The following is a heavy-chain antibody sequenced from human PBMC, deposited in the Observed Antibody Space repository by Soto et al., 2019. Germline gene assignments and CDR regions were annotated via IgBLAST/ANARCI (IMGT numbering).Heavy chain of an antibody. V-gene: IGHV3-23*01. Sequence: GGSLRLSCAASGFTFSSYAMSWVRQAPGKGLEWVSAISGSGGSTYYADSVKGRFTISRDNSKNTLYLQMNSLRAEDTAVYYCAAPREARGAMAHFDYWGQGTLVTVSS. CDR1: GFTFSSYA. CDR3: AAPREARGAMAHFDY. J-gene: IGHJ4*02. D-gene: IGHD5-18*01. CDR2: ISGSGGST.